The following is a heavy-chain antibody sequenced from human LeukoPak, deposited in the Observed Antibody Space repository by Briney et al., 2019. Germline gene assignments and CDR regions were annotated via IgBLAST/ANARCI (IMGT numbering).Heavy chain of an antibody. D-gene: IGHD3-22*01. CDR3: ARGPTYYYDSSGYFY. Sequence: GGSMRLSCAASGLTFSSYWMHWVRQAPGKGLVWVSRINSDGSSTSYADSVKGRFTISRDNAKNTLYLQMNSLRAEDTAVYYCARGPTYYYDSSGYFYWGQGTLVTVSS. CDR1: GLTFSSYW. CDR2: INSDGSST. V-gene: IGHV3-74*01. J-gene: IGHJ4*02.